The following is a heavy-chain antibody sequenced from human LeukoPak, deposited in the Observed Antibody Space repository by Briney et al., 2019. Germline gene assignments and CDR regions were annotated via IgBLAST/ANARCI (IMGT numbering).Heavy chain of an antibody. V-gene: IGHV3-23*01. CDR2: ISGSGGST. D-gene: IGHD3-10*01. J-gene: IGHJ6*03. CDR1: GFTFSSYA. CDR3: AKDNGYYGSGNKYYYYMDV. Sequence: PGGSLRLSCAASGFTFSSYAMSWVRQAPGKGLEWVSAISGSGGSTYYADSVKGWFTISRDNSKNTLYLQMNSLRAEDTAVYYCAKDNGYYGSGNKYYYYMDVWGKGTTVTVSS.